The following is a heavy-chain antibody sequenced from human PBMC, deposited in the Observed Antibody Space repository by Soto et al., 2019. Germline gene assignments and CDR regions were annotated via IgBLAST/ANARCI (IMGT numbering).Heavy chain of an antibody. J-gene: IGHJ4*02. Sequence: VQLVQSGAEVKKPGSSVKVSGKASGGTFSRYAISWVRQAPGQGLEWMGGIIPMFGTANYAQKFKGRVTITADESTSTSHMELRSLRAEETALYYCTRVWGHESSEYYYAYWGQGTLITVSS. CDR1: GGTFSRYA. V-gene: IGHV1-69*01. D-gene: IGHD3-22*01. CDR2: IIPMFGTA. CDR3: TRVWGHESSEYYYAY.